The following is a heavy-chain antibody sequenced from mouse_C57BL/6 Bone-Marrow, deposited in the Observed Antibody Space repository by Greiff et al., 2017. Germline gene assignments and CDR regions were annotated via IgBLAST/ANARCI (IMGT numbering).Heavy chain of an antibody. Sequence: DVMLVESGGGLVKPGGSLKLSCAASGFTFSSYAMSWVRQTPEKRLEWVATISDGGSYTYYPDNVKGRFTISRDNAKNNLYLQMSHLKSEDTAMYYCARITTVVAPFYYWGQGTSLTVSS. CDR2: ISDGGSYT. J-gene: IGHJ2*02. D-gene: IGHD1-1*01. V-gene: IGHV5-4*03. CDR1: GFTFSSYA. CDR3: ARITTVVAPFYY.